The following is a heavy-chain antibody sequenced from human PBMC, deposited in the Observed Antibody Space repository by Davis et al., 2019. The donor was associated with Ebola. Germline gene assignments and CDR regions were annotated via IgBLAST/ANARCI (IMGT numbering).Heavy chain of an antibody. CDR1: GGSISSGDYY. CDR2: IYYSGNA. CDR3: ARGRPSTVTTDYYGMDA. D-gene: IGHD4-17*01. J-gene: IGHJ6*04. V-gene: IGHV4-30-4*01. Sequence: SETLSLTCTVSGGSISSGDYYWSWIRQPPGEGLEWIGYIYYSGNAYYNPSLKRRVSISVDTSKNQFSLKVSSVTAADTAMYYCARGRPSTVTTDYYGMDAWGKGTTVTVSS.